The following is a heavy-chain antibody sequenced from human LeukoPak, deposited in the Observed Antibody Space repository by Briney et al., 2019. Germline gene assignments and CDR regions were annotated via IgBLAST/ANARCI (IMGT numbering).Heavy chain of an antibody. D-gene: IGHD5-18*01. Sequence: GGSLRLSCAASGFTFSSYAMSWVRQAPGKGLEWVSVIYSDGRTYYADSVKGRFTISRDNSKNTLYLQMNTLRAEDTAVYYCARDLGYSHVYSFNYWGQGTLVTVSS. CDR1: GFTFSSYA. V-gene: IGHV3-53*01. CDR2: IYSDGRT. J-gene: IGHJ4*02. CDR3: ARDLGYSHVYSFNY.